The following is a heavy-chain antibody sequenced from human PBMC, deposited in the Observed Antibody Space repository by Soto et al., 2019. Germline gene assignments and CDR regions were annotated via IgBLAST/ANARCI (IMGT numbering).Heavy chain of an antibody. Sequence: EVQLLESGGGLRQPGGSLRLSCVASGYNFNKYAVSWVRQAPGKGLEWVSAIGTSGDNTYYTDSVKGRFTISRDNSKNMLYLQMDSLTAEDTAVYYCARRAYYSDDTGSHAFDIWGQGTRVTVSS. CDR1: GYNFNKYA. J-gene: IGHJ3*02. V-gene: IGHV3-23*01. CDR3: ARRAYYSDDTGSHAFDI. D-gene: IGHD2-21*01. CDR2: IGTSGDNT.